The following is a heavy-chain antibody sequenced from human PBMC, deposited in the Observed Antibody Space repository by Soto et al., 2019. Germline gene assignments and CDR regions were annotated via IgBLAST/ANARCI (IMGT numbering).Heavy chain of an antibody. CDR2: ISSSSSVI. CDR1: GFILSDCA. V-gene: IGHV3-48*01. D-gene: IGHD1-26*01. J-gene: IGHJ6*03. Sequence: EVQLVESGGGLVQPGGSLRLSCATSGFILSDCAMNWVRQAPGKGLEWVSYISSSSSVIDYADSVKGRFTVSRDNARNSLNLKMNSLGAEERVVFYWGRDQSGVSTWNYYMDVWGKGPTVTVS. CDR3: GRDQSGVSTWNYYMDV.